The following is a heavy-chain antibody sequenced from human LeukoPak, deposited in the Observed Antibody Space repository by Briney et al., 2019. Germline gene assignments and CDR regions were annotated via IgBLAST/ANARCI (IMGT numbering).Heavy chain of an antibody. CDR3: AREWSDDSSGYYPFY. CDR1: GFTFSSYW. J-gene: IGHJ4*02. V-gene: IGHV3-7*01. Sequence: GGSLRLSCAASGFTFSSYWMSWVRQAPGKGLEWVANIKQDGTEKYYVDSVKGRFTISRDNAKNSLYLQMNSLRAEETALYYCAREWSDDSSGYYPFYWGQGTLVTVSS. D-gene: IGHD3-22*01. CDR2: IKQDGTEK.